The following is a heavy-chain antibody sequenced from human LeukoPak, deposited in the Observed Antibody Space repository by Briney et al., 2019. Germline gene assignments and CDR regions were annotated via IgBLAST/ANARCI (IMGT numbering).Heavy chain of an antibody. D-gene: IGHD3-10*01. Sequence: SETLSLTCTVSGYSISSGYYWGWIRQPPGKGLEWIGSIYHRGSTYYNPSLKSRVTMSVDTSKNQFSLKLSSVTAADTAVYYCARAAGFTMVRGVIHNWFDPWGQGTLVTVSS. V-gene: IGHV4-38-2*02. CDR2: IYHRGST. CDR3: ARAAGFTMVRGVIHNWFDP. J-gene: IGHJ5*02. CDR1: GYSISSGYY.